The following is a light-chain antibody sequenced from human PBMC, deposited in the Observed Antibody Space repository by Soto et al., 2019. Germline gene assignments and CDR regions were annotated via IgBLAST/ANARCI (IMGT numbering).Light chain of an antibody. CDR3: SSYTSSSTLGV. Sequence: QSALTQAASVSGSPGQSITISCTGTSSDVGGYNYVSWYQQHPGKAPKLMIYDVSNRPSGVSNRFSGSKSGNTASLTISGPQPEDEADYYCSSYTSSSTLGVFGTGTKLTVL. V-gene: IGLV2-14*01. CDR2: DVS. CDR1: SSDVGGYNY. J-gene: IGLJ1*01.